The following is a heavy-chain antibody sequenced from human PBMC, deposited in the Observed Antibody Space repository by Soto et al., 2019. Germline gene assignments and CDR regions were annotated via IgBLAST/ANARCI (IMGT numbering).Heavy chain of an antibody. V-gene: IGHV3-21*01. J-gene: IGHJ4*02. Sequence: LRLSCAASGFTFTRYSMNWVRQAPGKGLEWVSSISGTTNYIYYADSMKGRFTVSRDNAKNSVYLDMNSLSAEDTAVYYCARESEDLTSNFDYWGQGTLVTVS. CDR1: GFTFTRYS. CDR2: ISGTTNYI. CDR3: ARESEDLTSNFDY.